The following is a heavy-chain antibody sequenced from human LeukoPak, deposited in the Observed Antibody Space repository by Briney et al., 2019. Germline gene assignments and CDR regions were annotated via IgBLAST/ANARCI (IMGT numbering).Heavy chain of an antibody. V-gene: IGHV3-7*01. D-gene: IGHD1-26*01. Sequence: PGGSLRLSCAASGFTFSTYWMAWVRRAPGKGLEWVANIKQDGSAKNYVDSVKGRFTISRDDAKNSVYLQMNSLKTKDTAVYYCARDVSGSLDYWGKGTLVTVSA. CDR3: ARDVSGSLDY. J-gene: IGHJ4*02. CDR1: GFTFSTYW. CDR2: IKQDGSAK.